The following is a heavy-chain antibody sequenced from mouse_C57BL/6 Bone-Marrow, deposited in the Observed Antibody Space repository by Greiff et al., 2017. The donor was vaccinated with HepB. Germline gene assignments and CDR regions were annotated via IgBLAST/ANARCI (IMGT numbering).Heavy chain of an antibody. CDR1: GYAFSSSW. Sequence: QVQLKESGPELVKPGASVKISCKASGYAFSSSWMNWVKQRPGKGLEWIGRIYPGDGDTNYNGKFKGKATLTADKSSSTAYMQLSSLTSEDSAVYYCARSYDGYYVPLFDYWGQGTTLTVSS. D-gene: IGHD2-3*01. CDR2: IYPGDGDT. J-gene: IGHJ2*01. CDR3: ARSYDGYYVPLFDY. V-gene: IGHV1-82*01.